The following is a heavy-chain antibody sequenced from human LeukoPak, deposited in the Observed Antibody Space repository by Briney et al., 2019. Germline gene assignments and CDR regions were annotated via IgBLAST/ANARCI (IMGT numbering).Heavy chain of an antibody. CDR3: ASRRGDYDSSGLWFDY. V-gene: IGHV4-30-2*01. CDR1: GGSISSGGYS. D-gene: IGHD3-22*01. J-gene: IGHJ4*02. CDR2: IHHSGST. Sequence: SQTLSLTCAVSGGSISSGGYSWSWIRQPPGKGLEWIGYIHHSGSTYYNPSLKSRVTISVDRSKNQFSLKLSSVTAADTAVYYCASRRGDYDSSGLWFDYWGQGTLVTVSS.